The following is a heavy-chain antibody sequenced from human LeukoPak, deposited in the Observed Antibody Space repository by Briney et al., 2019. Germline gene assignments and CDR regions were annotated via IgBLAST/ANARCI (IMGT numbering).Heavy chain of an antibody. CDR2: IKQDGSEK. CDR1: GFTFSSSW. V-gene: IGHV3-7*03. CDR3: AKERYDGSGAAYDN. Sequence: GGSLRLSCAASGFTFSSSWMTWVRQAPGKGLEWVANIKQDGSEKYYVDSVKGRFTISRDNAKNSLYLQMNSLRAEDTALYYCAKERYDGSGAAYDNWGQGTLVTVSS. J-gene: IGHJ4*02. D-gene: IGHD3-10*01.